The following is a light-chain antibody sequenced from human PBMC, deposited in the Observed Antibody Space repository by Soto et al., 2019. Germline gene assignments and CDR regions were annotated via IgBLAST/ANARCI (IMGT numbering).Light chain of an antibody. CDR2: GNT. CDR1: SSNIGAGYD. J-gene: IGLJ1*01. V-gene: IGLV1-40*01. CDR3: QSYDSSLSGYV. Sequence: QLVLTQPPSVSGAPGQRITISCTGSSSNIGAGYDVHWYQQLPGTAPKLLIYGNTKRPSGVPDRFSGSKSGTSPSLAITGLQAEDEADYYCQSYDSSLSGYVFGTGTKLTVL.